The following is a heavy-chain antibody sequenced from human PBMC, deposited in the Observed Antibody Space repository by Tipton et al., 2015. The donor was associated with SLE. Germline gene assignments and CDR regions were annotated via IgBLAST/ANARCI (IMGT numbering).Heavy chain of an antibody. D-gene: IGHD3-3*01. CDR2: ISYSGDT. V-gene: IGHV4-59*01. Sequence: LRLSCTVSGDSISSYYWSWIRQPPGKGLEWIGYISYSGDTKSNPSLKSRVTISVDTSKNQLSLRLNSVTAADTAVYYCATSSWSGYSDYWGQGTLVTVSS. CDR3: ATSSWSGYSDY. CDR1: GDSISSYY. J-gene: IGHJ4*02.